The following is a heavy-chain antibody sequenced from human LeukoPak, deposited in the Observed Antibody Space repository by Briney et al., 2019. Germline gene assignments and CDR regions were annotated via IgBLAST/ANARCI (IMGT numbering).Heavy chain of an antibody. CDR2: MSYDGSKK. D-gene: IGHD3-10*01. CDR3: AKEGDYNYYYGMDV. Sequence: GGSPRLSCAASGFTFSSYGMHWVRQAPGKGLEWVAVMSYDGSKKYYVDSVKGRFTISRDNSKNTLYLQMNSLRAEDTAVYYCAKEGDYNYYYGMDVWGQGTTVTVSS. J-gene: IGHJ6*02. V-gene: IGHV3-30*18. CDR1: GFTFSSYG.